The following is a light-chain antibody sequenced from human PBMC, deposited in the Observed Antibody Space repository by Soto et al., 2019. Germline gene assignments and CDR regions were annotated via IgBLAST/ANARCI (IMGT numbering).Light chain of an antibody. V-gene: IGKV3-15*01. CDR2: GAS. CDR3: QHYNIWLWT. J-gene: IGKJ1*01. CDR1: QSVSSN. Sequence: EIVLTQSPATLSVSPGERATLSCRASQSVSSNLAWYQQKPGQAPRLLIFGASTRATGIPARFSGSGSGTKFTLTISSLQSEDFAVYYCQHYNIWLWTFGQGTKVDIK.